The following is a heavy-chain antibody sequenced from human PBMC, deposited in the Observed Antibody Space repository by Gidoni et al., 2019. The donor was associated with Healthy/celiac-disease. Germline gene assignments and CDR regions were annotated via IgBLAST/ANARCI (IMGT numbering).Heavy chain of an antibody. CDR3: ARDYGDYVESYYFDY. D-gene: IGHD4-17*01. V-gene: IGHV3-7*01. J-gene: IGHJ4*02. Sequence: EVQLVESGGGLVQPGGSLSLSCAASGFPFSSYWMSWVRQAPGKGLEWVANIKQDGSEQYYVDSVKGRFTISRDNAKNSLYLQMNSLRAEDTAVYYCARDYGDYVESYYFDYWGQGTLVTVSS. CDR2: IKQDGSEQ. CDR1: GFPFSSYW.